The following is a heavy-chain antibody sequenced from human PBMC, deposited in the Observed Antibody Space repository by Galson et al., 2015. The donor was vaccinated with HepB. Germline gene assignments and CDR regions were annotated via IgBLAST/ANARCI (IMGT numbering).Heavy chain of an antibody. CDR1: GFTFSSYS. Sequence: SLRLSCAASGFTFSSYSMNWVRQAPGKGLEWVSSISSSSSYIYYADSVKGRFTISRDNAKNSLYLQMNSLRAEDTAVYYCARDQTGYSSSWYGLNYGMDVWGQGTTVTVSS. CDR2: ISSSSSYI. D-gene: IGHD6-13*01. V-gene: IGHV3-21*01. J-gene: IGHJ6*02. CDR3: ARDQTGYSSSWYGLNYGMDV.